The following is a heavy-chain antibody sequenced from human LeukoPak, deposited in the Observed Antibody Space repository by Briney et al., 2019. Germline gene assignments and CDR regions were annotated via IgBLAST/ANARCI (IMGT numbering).Heavy chain of an antibody. V-gene: IGHV4-59*01. J-gene: IGHJ6*02. Sequence: SETLSLTCTVSGGSISSYYWGWIRQPPGKGLEWIGYIYYSGSTNYNPSLKSRVTISVDTSKNQFSLKLSSVTAADTAVYYCARDNWNYGSSMDVWGQGTTVTVSS. CDR3: ARDNWNYGSSMDV. D-gene: IGHD1-7*01. CDR2: IYYSGST. CDR1: GGSISSYY.